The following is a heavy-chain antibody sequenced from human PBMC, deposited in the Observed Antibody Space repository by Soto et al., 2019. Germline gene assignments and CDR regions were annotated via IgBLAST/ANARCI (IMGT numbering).Heavy chain of an antibody. CDR2: ISYDGSNK. CDR3: AKDGWVRGAYDY. Sequence: QVQLVESGGGVVQPGRSLRLSCSASGFTFSSYGMHWVRQAPGEGLEWVAVISYDGSNKYYADSVKGRFTISRDNSKNTLYLQMNSLRAVDTAVYYCAKDGWVRGAYDYWGQGTLVTVSS. V-gene: IGHV3-30*18. CDR1: GFTFSSYG. D-gene: IGHD3-10*01. J-gene: IGHJ4*02.